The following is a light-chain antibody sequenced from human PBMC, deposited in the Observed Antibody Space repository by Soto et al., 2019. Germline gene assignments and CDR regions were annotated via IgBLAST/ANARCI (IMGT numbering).Light chain of an antibody. CDR1: QSFSTF. V-gene: IGKV3-11*01. CDR2: XXS. CDR3: QQSYSTPS. Sequence: EIVLTQSPATLSLSPGERATLSCRASQSFSTFLAFYQKKPGQPXXXXIXXXSXITTFIPXRFSGSGSGTEFTLTISSLQSEDFATYYCQQSYSTPSFGPG. J-gene: IGKJ3*01.